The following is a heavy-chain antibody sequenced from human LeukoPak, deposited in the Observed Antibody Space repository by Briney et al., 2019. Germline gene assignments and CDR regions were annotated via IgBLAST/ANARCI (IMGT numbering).Heavy chain of an antibody. Sequence: SVKVSCKASGGTFSSYAISWVRQAPGRGLEWMGGIIPIFGTANYAQKFQGRVTITTDESTSTAYMELSSLRSEDTAVYYCARATSSSWYQDYYYYMDVWGKGTTVTVSS. CDR2: IIPIFGTA. V-gene: IGHV1-69*05. D-gene: IGHD6-13*01. CDR3: ARATSSSWYQDYYYYMDV. CDR1: GGTFSSYA. J-gene: IGHJ6*03.